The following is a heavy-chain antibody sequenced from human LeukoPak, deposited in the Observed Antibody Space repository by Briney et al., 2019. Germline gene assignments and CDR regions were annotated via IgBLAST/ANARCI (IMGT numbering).Heavy chain of an antibody. J-gene: IGHJ4*02. CDR2: IYYSGGT. CDR1: GGSISSYY. Sequence: SETLSLTCTVSGGSISSYYWSWIRQPPGKGLEWIGYIYYSGGTNYNPSLKSRVTISVDTSKNQFSLKLSSVTAAGTAVYYCARGGTDQSLRYFDWLSRYYFDYWGQGTLVTVSS. D-gene: IGHD3-9*01. CDR3: ARGGTDQSLRYFDWLSRYYFDY. V-gene: IGHV4-59*08.